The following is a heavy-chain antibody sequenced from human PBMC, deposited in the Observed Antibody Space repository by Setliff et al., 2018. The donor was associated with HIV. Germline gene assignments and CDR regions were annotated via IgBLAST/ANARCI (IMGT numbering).Heavy chain of an antibody. V-gene: IGHV1-69*05. CDR3: AREREGYCSGDSSGDCYYLDY. CDR2: IIPIFGTA. Sequence: ASVKVSCKASGYTFSSYGISWVRQAPGQGLEWMGGIIPIFGTANYAQKFQGRVTITTDESTSTAYMELSSLRSEDTAVYYCAREREGYCSGDSSGDCYYLDYWGQGTLVTVSS. D-gene: IGHD2-15*01. CDR1: GYTFSSYG. J-gene: IGHJ4*02.